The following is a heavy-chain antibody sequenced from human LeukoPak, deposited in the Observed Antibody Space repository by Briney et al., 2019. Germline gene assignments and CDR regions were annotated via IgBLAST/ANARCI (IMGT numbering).Heavy chain of an antibody. CDR1: GGSFSGYY. CDR3: ARGKGSKRYCSSTSCRIGQFDY. CDR2: INHSGST. D-gene: IGHD2-2*01. Sequence: SESLSLTCAVYGGSFSGYYWSWIRQPPGKGLEWMGEINHSGSTNYNPYLKSRVTISVDTSKNQFSLKLSSVTAADTAVYYCARGKGSKRYCSSTSCRIGQFDYWGQGTLVTVSS. J-gene: IGHJ4*02. V-gene: IGHV4-34*01.